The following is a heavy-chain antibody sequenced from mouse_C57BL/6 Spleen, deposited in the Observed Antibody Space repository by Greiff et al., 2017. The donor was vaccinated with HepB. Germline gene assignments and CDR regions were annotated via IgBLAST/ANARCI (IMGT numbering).Heavy chain of an antibody. CDR1: GYTFTSYW. Sequence: VQVVESGAELAKPGASVKLSCKASGYTFTSYWMHWVKQRPGQGLEWIGYINPSSGYTKYNQKFKDKATLTADKSSSTAYMQLSSLTYEDSAVYYCASTYYGSSLWFAYWGQGTLVTVSA. V-gene: IGHV1-7*01. J-gene: IGHJ3*01. CDR2: INPSSGYT. CDR3: ASTYYGSSLWFAY. D-gene: IGHD1-1*01.